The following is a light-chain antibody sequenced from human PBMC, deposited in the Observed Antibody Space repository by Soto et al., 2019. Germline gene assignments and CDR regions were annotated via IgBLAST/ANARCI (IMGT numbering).Light chain of an antibody. CDR1: QSVSSY. CDR3: QQRSDWPLT. CDR2: DAS. J-gene: IGKJ4*01. Sequence: EIVLTQSPATLSLSPGERATLSCRASQSVSSYLAWYQQKPGLAPRLLIYDASNRATGIPARFSGSGSGTDFTLTISSLEPEDFAVYYCQQRSDWPLTLGGGTKVEIK. V-gene: IGKV3-11*01.